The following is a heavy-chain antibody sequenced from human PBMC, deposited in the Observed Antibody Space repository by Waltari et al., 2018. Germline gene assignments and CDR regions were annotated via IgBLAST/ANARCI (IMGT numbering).Heavy chain of an antibody. J-gene: IGHJ5*02. CDR2: IYYSGRT. CDR1: GGSISSYY. CDR3: ARELVDVNFWSGYRYNNWFDP. D-gene: IGHD3-3*01. V-gene: IGHV4-59*01. Sequence: QVQLQESGPGLVKPSETLSLTCTVSGGSISSYYWSWIRQPPGQGLGWIGYIYYSGRTNYNPSLKSRVTISVDTSKNQFSLKLSSVTAADTAVYYCARELVDVNFWSGYRYNNWFDPWGQGTLVTVSS.